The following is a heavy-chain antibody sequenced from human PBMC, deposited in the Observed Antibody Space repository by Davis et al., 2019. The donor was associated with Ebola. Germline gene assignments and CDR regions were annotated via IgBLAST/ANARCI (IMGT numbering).Heavy chain of an antibody. CDR1: GYTFTSYG. J-gene: IGHJ6*02. CDR3: ARYDYGDYVYYYYGMDV. D-gene: IGHD4-17*01. Sequence: ASVKVSCKASGYTFTSYGISWVRQAPGQGLEWMGWISAYNGNTNYAQKLQGRVTMTTDTSTNTAYMELRSLRSDDTAVYYCARYDYGDYVYYYYGMDVWGQGTTVTVSS. V-gene: IGHV1-18*01. CDR2: ISAYNGNT.